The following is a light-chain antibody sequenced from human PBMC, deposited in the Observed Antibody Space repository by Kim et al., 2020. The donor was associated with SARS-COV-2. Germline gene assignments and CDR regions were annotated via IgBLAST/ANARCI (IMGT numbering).Light chain of an antibody. J-gene: IGLJ7*01. Sequence: SSELTQDPVVSVALGQTVRITCHGDSLRNYFADWCQQRPGQASVVVIYDKDTRPPGIPDRFSGSGSDNTASLTITGAQAEDEAGYFCYSRDTSGGHVIFGGGTQLTVL. CDR2: DKD. V-gene: IGLV3-19*01. CDR1: SLRNYF. CDR3: YSRDTSGGHVI.